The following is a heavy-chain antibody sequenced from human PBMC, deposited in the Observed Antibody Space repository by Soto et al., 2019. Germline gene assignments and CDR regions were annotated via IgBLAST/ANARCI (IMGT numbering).Heavy chain of an antibody. Sequence: QVQLVESGGGVVQPGRSLRLSCAASGFTFSSYGMHWVRQAPGKGLEWVAVIWYDGSNKYYADSVKGRFTISRDNSENTLYLQMNSLRAEDTAVYYCASEYSSSWYKWFDPWGQGTLVTVSS. J-gene: IGHJ5*02. D-gene: IGHD6-13*01. CDR1: GFTFSSYG. CDR3: ASEYSSSWYKWFDP. V-gene: IGHV3-33*01. CDR2: IWYDGSNK.